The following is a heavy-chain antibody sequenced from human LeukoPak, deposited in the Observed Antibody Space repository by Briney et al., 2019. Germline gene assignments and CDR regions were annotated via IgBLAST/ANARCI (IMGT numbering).Heavy chain of an antibody. J-gene: IGHJ5*02. Sequence: ASVKVSCKTSGYTFTNYDINWVRQAPGQGLEWMGGIIPIFGTANYAQKFQGRVTITADESTSTAYMELSSLRSEDTAVYYCARDDDSSGYGWFDPWGQGTLVTVSS. CDR1: GYTFTNYD. CDR3: ARDDDSSGYGWFDP. D-gene: IGHD3-22*01. CDR2: IIPIFGTA. V-gene: IGHV1-69*13.